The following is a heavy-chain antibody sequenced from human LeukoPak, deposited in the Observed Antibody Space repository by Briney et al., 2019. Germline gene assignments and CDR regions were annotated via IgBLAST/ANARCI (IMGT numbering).Heavy chain of an antibody. Sequence: GGSLRLSCAASGLTVTDNYFSWVRQAPGKGLEWVSVIFPDGRTYHADSVKGRFAISRDRPKNTLLLQMNSLRADDTALYHCARTNTVYGDFDYWGQGILVTVSP. D-gene: IGHD2/OR15-2a*01. V-gene: IGHV3-53*01. CDR2: IFPDGRT. CDR1: GLTVTDNY. CDR3: ARTNTVYGDFDY. J-gene: IGHJ4*02.